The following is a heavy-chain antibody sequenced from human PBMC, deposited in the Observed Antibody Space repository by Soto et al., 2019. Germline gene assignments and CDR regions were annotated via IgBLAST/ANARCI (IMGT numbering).Heavy chain of an antibody. CDR2: INHSGST. CDR3: ARGGVTMILRDYYYGMDV. CDR1: GGSFSGYY. D-gene: IGHD3-22*01. Sequence: SESLSLTCAVYGGSFSGYYWSWIRQPPGKGLEWIGEINHSGSTNYNPSLKSRVTISVDTSKNQFSLKLSSVTAADTAVYYCARGGVTMILRDYYYGMDVWGQGTTVTVSS. J-gene: IGHJ6*02. V-gene: IGHV4-34*01.